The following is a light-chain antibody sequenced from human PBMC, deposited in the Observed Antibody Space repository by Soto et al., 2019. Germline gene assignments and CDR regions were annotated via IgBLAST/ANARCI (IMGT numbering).Light chain of an antibody. V-gene: IGKV1-5*03. CDR1: QSIDSW. CDR2: KAS. J-gene: IGKJ1*01. Sequence: DIPMTQSPSTLSASVGDRVTITCRASQSIDSWLAWYQQKPGKAPKLLIYKASSLESGVPSRFSGSGSGTEFTLTISSLQTDDCATYYCQQYNSYSTFGQGTKVEIK. CDR3: QQYNSYST.